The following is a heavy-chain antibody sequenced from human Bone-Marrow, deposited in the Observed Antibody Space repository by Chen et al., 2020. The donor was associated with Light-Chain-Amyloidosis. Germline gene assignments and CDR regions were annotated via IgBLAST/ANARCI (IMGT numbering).Heavy chain of an antibody. D-gene: IGHD6-13*01. Sequence: EVQLVEFGGDFVQLGRSLRLSRTGYGFPFGDYALTWLRQAPGKGLEWVGFIRRKSYGGTTEYAASVKGRFTISRDDSISTAYLQMNSLRTDDTAVYSCTSGAAADKYYYGLDVWGQGTTVTVSS. CDR3: TSGAAADKYYYGLDV. CDR2: IRRKSYGGTT. J-gene: IGHJ6*02. CDR1: GFPFGDYA. V-gene: IGHV3-49*03.